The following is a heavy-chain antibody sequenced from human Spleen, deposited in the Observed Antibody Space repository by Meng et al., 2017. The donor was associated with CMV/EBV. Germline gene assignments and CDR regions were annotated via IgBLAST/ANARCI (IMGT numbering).Heavy chain of an antibody. Sequence: SETLSLTCAVSGGSISSSSFYWAWIHQPPGKGLEWIGSIYYSGSNYYNPSLKSRVTISVDTAKNQFSLKLSSVTAADTAVYYCARHGGIMGAERAFDYWGQGTLVTVSS. V-gene: IGHV4-39*01. D-gene: IGHD1-26*01. J-gene: IGHJ4*02. CDR3: ARHGGIMGAERAFDY. CDR2: IYYSGSN. CDR1: GGSISSSSFY.